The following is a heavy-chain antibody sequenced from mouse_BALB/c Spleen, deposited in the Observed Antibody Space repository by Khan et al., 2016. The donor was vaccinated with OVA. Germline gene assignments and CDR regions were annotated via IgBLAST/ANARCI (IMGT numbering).Heavy chain of an antibody. CDR3: ARKNYYGYAMDY. J-gene: IGHJ4*01. D-gene: IGHD1-1*01. CDR1: GYSITSGYA. Sequence: EVQLQESGPGLVKPSQSLSLTCTVTGYSITSGYAWNWIRQFPGNKLEWMGYISYSGSTSYNPSLRSRISITRDTSKNQFFLQLNSVTTEDTATYYCARKNYYGYAMDYWGQGTSDTVSS. CDR2: ISYSGST. V-gene: IGHV3-2*02.